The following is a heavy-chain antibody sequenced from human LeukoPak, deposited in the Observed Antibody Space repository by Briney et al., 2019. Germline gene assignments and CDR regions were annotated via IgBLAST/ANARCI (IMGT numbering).Heavy chain of an antibody. V-gene: IGHV1-69*05. CDR2: IIPIFGTA. Sequence: SVKVSCKASGGTFSSYAISWVRQAPGQGLEWMGGIIPIFGTANYAQKFQGRVTITTDESTSTAYMELSSLRSEDTAVYYCARDSGVGYSGYLGDTFYYYYYYMDVWGKGTTVTVSS. J-gene: IGHJ6*03. CDR3: ARDSGVGYSGYLGDTFYYYYYYMDV. CDR1: GGTFSSYA. D-gene: IGHD5-12*01.